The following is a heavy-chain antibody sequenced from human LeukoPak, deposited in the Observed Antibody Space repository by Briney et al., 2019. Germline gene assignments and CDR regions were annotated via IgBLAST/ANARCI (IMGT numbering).Heavy chain of an antibody. V-gene: IGHV4-39*02. CDR1: SGSVRSNYYS. J-gene: IGHJ5*02. D-gene: IGHD2-15*01. CDR3: ARRLRIGAAEWFDP. CDR2: LDDSGNT. Sequence: SETLSLTCSVSSGSVRSNYYSWAWIRQAPGKGLEWVGGLDDSGNTYFNPSLKSRLTMSVDTSKNHFSLNLKSVAAADTSVYYCARRLRIGAAEWFDPWGQGIMVTVSS.